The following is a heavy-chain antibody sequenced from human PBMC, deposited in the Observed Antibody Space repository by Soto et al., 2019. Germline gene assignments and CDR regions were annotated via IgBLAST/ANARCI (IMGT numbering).Heavy chain of an antibody. V-gene: IGHV3-33*01. CDR2: IWYDGSNK. J-gene: IGHJ4*02. CDR3: ARGSSSSGPCDY. Sequence: QPGGALRLSCAASGFTFSSYAMHWVRQVPGKGLEWVAVIWYDGSNKYYADSVKVRFTISRDNSKNTLYLQMDSLRAEDTAVYYCARGSSSSGPCDYWGQGALVTVSS. D-gene: IGHD6-6*01. CDR1: GFTFSSYA.